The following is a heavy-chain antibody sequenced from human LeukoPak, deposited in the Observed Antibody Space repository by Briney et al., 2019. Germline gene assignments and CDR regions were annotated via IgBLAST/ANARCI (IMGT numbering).Heavy chain of an antibody. CDR1: GFTLSSYS. D-gene: IGHD4-17*01. J-gene: IGHJ4*02. V-gene: IGHV3-21*06. CDR3: ARGGDGDKRLDY. Sequence: SGGSLRLSCAASGFTLSSYSMNWVRQAPGKGLEWVSSISSSSSYIYYADSVMGRFTISRDNAMNSLYLQMNSLRAEDTAVYYCARGGDGDKRLDYWGQGTLVTVSS. CDR2: ISSSSSYI.